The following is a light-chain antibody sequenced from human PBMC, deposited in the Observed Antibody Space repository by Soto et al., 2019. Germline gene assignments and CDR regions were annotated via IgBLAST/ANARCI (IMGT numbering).Light chain of an antibody. Sequence: QSALTQPASVSGSPGQSITISFTGTSSDIGAYNVVSWYQQHPGKAPKLMLYDVNIRPSGVSNRFSGSKSGNTASLTISGLQAEDEADYYCTSWTTSTTMIFGGGTKLTVL. CDR3: TSWTTSTTMI. CDR2: DVN. J-gene: IGLJ2*01. V-gene: IGLV2-14*03. CDR1: SSDIGAYNV.